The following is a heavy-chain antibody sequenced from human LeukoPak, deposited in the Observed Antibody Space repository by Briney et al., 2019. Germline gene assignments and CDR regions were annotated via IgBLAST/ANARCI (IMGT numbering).Heavy chain of an antibody. CDR2: IYYSGST. V-gene: IGHV4-39*07. D-gene: IGHD6-19*01. J-gene: IGHJ2*01. CDR1: GGSISSSSYY. CDR3: ARSAEQWLAFDL. Sequence: SETLSLTCTVSGGSISSSSYYWGWIRQPPGKGLKWIGSIYYSGSTYYNPSLKSRVTISVDTSKNQFSLKLSSVTAADTAVYYCARSAEQWLAFDLWGRGTLVTVSS.